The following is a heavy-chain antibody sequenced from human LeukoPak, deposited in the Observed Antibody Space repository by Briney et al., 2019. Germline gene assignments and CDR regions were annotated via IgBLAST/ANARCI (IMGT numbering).Heavy chain of an antibody. CDR2: IYTSGST. V-gene: IGHV4-4*07. CDR3: ARDEGSSWSLYYFDY. J-gene: IGHJ4*02. Sequence: SETLSLTCTVSGGSISSYYWSWIRQPAGKGLEWIGRIYTSGSTNYNPSLKSRVTMSVDTSKNQFSLKLSSVTAADTAVYYCARDEGSSWSLYYFDYWGQGTLVTVSS. D-gene: IGHD6-13*01. CDR1: GGSISSYY.